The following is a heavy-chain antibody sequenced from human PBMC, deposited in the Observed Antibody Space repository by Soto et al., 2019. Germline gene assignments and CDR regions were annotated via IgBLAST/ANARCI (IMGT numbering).Heavy chain of an antibody. CDR3: ATDIHATWLLNS. Sequence: GGSMRLSCAASGVTCRGYAMSWVRQAPGKGLEWVALIAPDASQIYYADSVKGRFTISRDNSKNTLYLQMNSLRAEDTSLYLCATDIHATWLLNSWGQGTLVTVSS. D-gene: IGHD2-2*02. CDR2: IAPDASQI. V-gene: IGHV3-30-3*01. J-gene: IGHJ4*02. CDR1: GVTCRGYA.